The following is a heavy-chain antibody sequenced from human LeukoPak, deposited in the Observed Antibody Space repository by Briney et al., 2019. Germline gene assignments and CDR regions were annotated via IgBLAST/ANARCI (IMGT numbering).Heavy chain of an antibody. J-gene: IGHJ4*02. D-gene: IGHD2-21*01. V-gene: IGHV3-7*01. CDR2: IKDDGSEN. CDR3: ATNGHSHVN. CDR1: GFTFSSFW. Sequence: GGSLRLSCAASGFTFSSFWMSWVRQVPGKGLEWVANIKDDGSENHHVDSVRGRFTISRDNAKNSLNSLRAEDTAVYYCATNGHSHVNWGQGTLVTVSS.